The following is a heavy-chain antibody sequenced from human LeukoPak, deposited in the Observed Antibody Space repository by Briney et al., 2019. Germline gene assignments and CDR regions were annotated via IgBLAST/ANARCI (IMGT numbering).Heavy chain of an antibody. CDR3: AREPRDGYNFAEAFDI. V-gene: IGHV1-18*01. CDR1: GYTFTTYG. J-gene: IGHJ3*02. CDR2: ISAHNGDT. D-gene: IGHD5-24*01. Sequence: ASVKVSCKASGYTFTTYGISWVRQAPGQGPEWMGWISAHNGDTKFAEKFQGRVILTTDTPTTTANMELRSLRSDDTAAYYCAREPRDGYNFAEAFDIWGQGTMVTVSS.